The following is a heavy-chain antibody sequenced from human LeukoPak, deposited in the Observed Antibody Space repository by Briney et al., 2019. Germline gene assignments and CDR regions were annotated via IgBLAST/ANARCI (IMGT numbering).Heavy chain of an antibody. CDR3: ARLGADHYYYMDV. V-gene: IGHV5-51*01. CDR2: IFPGDSDT. J-gene: IGHJ6*03. D-gene: IGHD3-16*01. CDR1: GYTFTNYW. Sequence: GESLRISCKASGYTFTNYWIGWVRQMPGKGLEWMGIIFPGDSDTSYSPSFQDQVTISADKSISTAYLQWGSLKASDTAVYYCARLGADHYYYMDVWVKGTTVTVSS.